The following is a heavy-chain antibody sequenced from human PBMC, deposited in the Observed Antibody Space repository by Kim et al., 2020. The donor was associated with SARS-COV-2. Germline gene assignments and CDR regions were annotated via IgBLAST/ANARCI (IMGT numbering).Heavy chain of an antibody. Sequence: KEDGSEKYYVESVKGRFTNSRDNAKNSLYLQMNSLRAEDTAVYYCFNSDVWGQGTTVTVSS. V-gene: IGHV3-7*01. CDR3: FNSDV. CDR2: KEDGSEK. J-gene: IGHJ6*02. D-gene: IGHD1-20*01.